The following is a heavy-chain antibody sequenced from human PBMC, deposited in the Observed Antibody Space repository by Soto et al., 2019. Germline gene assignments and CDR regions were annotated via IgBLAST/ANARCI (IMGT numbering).Heavy chain of an antibody. J-gene: IGHJ6*01. V-gene: IGHV1-69*12. D-gene: IGHD3-3*02. CDR2: IMPVFSTP. CDR1: GGTFRTSA. CDR3: ARDKDRQQLGGNYYYIMDV. Sequence: QVQLVQSEAEVKKPGSSVKVSCKTSGGTFRTSAISWVRQAPGQGLEWMGGIMPVFSTPDYAQKFQGRVTITADESTGTAYMELSSLRSEDTAVYYCARDKDRQQLGGNYYYIMDVWGQGTTVTVSS.